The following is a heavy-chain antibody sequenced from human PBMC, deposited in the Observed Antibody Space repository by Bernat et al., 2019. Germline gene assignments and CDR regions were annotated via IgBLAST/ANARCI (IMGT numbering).Heavy chain of an antibody. CDR1: GFTFSTYW. Sequence: EVQLVESGGGLVQAEGSLRLSCAASGFTFSTYWMSWVRQAPGKGLEWVANIKQDGSEKYYLDSVKGRFTISRDNAKNSVYLQMNSLRAEDTAVYYCARGATSPFFGGQGTLVTVSS. D-gene: IGHD3-3*01. V-gene: IGHV3-7*01. J-gene: IGHJ4*02. CDR3: ARGATSPFF. CDR2: IKQDGSEK.